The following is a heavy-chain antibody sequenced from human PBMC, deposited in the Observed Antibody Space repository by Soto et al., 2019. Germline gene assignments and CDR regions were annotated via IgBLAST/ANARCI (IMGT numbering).Heavy chain of an antibody. V-gene: IGHV1-69*06. CDR3: TRGVPSIAYFDY. D-gene: IGHD3-10*01. CDR1: GGTFSSSA. Sequence: QVRLVQSGAEVKKPGSSVKVSCKASGGTFSSSALNWVRQAPGQGLEWMGGIIPMLGTANYAQKFQGRVTITADKSTKTAYMELSSLRSEDTAVYYCTRGVPSIAYFDYWGQGTLVTVSS. CDR2: IIPMLGTA. J-gene: IGHJ4*02.